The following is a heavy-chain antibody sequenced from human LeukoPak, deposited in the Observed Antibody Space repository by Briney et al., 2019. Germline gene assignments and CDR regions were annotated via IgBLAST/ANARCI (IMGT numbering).Heavy chain of an antibody. V-gene: IGHV3-30*02. CDR3: AKDTGRRIFGVAYDAFDI. D-gene: IGHD3-3*01. CDR2: TLYDGSNN. J-gene: IGHJ3*02. CDR1: GFTFSNYD. Sequence: QTGGSLRLSCAASGFTFSNYDMHWVRQAPGKGLEWVAVTLYDGSNNYYADSVKGRFTISRDNSKNTLYLQMNSLRPEDTAVYYCAKDTGRRIFGVAYDAFDIWGQGTMVTVSS.